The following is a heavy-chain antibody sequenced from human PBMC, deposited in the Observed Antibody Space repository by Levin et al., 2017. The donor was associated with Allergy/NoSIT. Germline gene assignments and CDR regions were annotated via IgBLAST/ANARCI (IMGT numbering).Heavy chain of an antibody. Sequence: GGSLRLSCAASGFTVSSNYMSWVRQAPGKGLEWVSVIYSGGSTYYADSVKGRFTISRDNSKNTLYLQMNSLRAEDTAVYYCARVEYYYGSGSYQTDYYYYGMDVWGQGTTVTVSS. D-gene: IGHD3-10*01. V-gene: IGHV3-53*01. CDR2: IYSGGST. J-gene: IGHJ6*02. CDR3: ARVEYYYGSGSYQTDYYYYGMDV. CDR1: GFTVSSNY.